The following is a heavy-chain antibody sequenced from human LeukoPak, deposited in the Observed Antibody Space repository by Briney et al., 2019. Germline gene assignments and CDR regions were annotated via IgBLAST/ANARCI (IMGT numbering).Heavy chain of an antibody. Sequence: GESLNISCKGSGYSFSSYWIGWVRQMPGKGLEWMGIIYIGDSDTRYSPSLQGQVSISADKSINTAYLQWSSLKASDTAMYYCARLMVRGIKFSWFDPWGQGTLVTVSS. J-gene: IGHJ5*02. V-gene: IGHV5-51*01. D-gene: IGHD3-10*01. CDR3: ARLMVRGIKFSWFDP. CDR2: IYIGDSDT. CDR1: GYSFSSYW.